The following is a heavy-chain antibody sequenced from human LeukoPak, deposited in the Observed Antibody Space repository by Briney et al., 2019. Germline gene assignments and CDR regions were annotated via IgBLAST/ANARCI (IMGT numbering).Heavy chain of an antibody. Sequence: GGSLRLSCAVSRFSIRYDYMSWVRQAPGEGLEWISLIYSGDSTYYANSVKGRFTISRDSSKNTLYLQMDSLRAEDTAVYYCARDNGYSTGLTYLDYWGQGTLVTVSS. CDR1: RFSIRYDY. V-gene: IGHV3-66*01. J-gene: IGHJ4*02. CDR3: ARDNGYSTGLTYLDY. D-gene: IGHD6-19*01. CDR2: IYSGDST.